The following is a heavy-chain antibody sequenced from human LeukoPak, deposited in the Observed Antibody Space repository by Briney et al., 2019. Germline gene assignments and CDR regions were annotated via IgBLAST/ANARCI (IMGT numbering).Heavy chain of an antibody. CDR3: ARRVGSSGYYFDY. CDR1: GYTFTSYA. V-gene: IGHV1-3*01. CDR2: INAGNGNT. D-gene: IGHD6-19*01. Sequence: ASVKVSGTASGYTFTSYAMHWVRQAPGQRLEWMGWINAGNGNTKYSQKFQGRVTITRDTSASTAYMELSSLRSEDTAVYYCARRVGSSGYYFDYWGQGTLVTVSS. J-gene: IGHJ4*02.